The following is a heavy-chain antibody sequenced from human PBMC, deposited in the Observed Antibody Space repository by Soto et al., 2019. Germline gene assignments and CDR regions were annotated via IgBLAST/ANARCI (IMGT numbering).Heavy chain of an antibody. J-gene: IGHJ4*02. D-gene: IGHD4-17*01. CDR3: ARDPEFYGGNSDLFDY. V-gene: IGHV3-30-3*01. CDR1: GFIFSSYA. CDR2: ISYDGSNK. Sequence: QVQLVESGGGVVQPGRSLRLSCAASGFIFSSYAMHWVRQAPGKGLEWVAVISYDGSNKYYADSVKGRFTISRDNSKNTLYLQMNSLRAEDTAVYYCARDPEFYGGNSDLFDYWGQGTLVTVSS.